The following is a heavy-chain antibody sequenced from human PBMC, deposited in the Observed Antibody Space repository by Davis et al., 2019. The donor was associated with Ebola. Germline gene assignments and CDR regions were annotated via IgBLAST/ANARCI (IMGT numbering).Heavy chain of an antibody. CDR3: ARGGPYGSGSKPYYFDY. V-gene: IGHV3-30*03. J-gene: IGHJ4*02. D-gene: IGHD3-10*01. CDR2: ISYDGSNK. CDR1: GSTFSSYW. Sequence: GESLKISCAASGSTFSSYWMHWVRQAPGKGLEWVAVISYDGSNKYYADSVKGRFTISRDNSKNTLYLQMNSLRAEDTAVYYCARGGPYGSGSKPYYFDYWGQGTLVTVSS.